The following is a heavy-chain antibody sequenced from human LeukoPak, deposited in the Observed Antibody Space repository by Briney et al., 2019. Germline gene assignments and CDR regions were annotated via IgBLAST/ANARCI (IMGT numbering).Heavy chain of an antibody. CDR2: INVDGTAE. D-gene: IGHD5-24*01. J-gene: IGHJ4*02. CDR1: GFSFSTIY. V-gene: IGHV3-7*04. CDR3: TRVGYIDEGIDY. Sequence: PGGSLRLSCAASGFSFSTIYMSWVRQTPGQGLEWVANINVDGTAEYYVDSVKGRFTIFRDNAKNSLYLQMNSLRAEDTAIYYCTRVGYIDEGIDYWGQGTLVTVSS.